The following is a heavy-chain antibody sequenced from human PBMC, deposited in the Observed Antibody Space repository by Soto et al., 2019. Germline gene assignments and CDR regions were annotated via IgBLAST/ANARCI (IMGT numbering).Heavy chain of an antibody. Sequence: GESLKISCXGSGYAFSSYRIAWVRQMPGKGLEWMGIIYPGDSDTRYSPSFQGQVTISVDKSITTAYLQWSSLKASDTAMYYCARGYCTATICDPWFDPWGQGTLVTVSS. CDR2: IYPGDSDT. J-gene: IGHJ5*02. D-gene: IGHD2-8*02. CDR1: GYAFSSYR. CDR3: ARGYCTATICDPWFDP. V-gene: IGHV5-51*01.